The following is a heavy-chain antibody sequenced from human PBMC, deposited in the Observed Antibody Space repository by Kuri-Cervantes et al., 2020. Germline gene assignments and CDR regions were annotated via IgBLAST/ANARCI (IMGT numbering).Heavy chain of an antibody. V-gene: IGHV4-34*01. CDR1: GGSFSGYY. CDR3: ARGRSGYYPHKYNWFDP. J-gene: IGHJ5*02. D-gene: IGHD3-3*01. CDR2: INHSGSS. Sequence: SETLSLTCAAYGGSFSGYYWSWIRQPPGKGLEWIGEINHSGSSNYNPSLKSRVTISVDTSKNQFSLKLSSVTAADTAVYYCARGRSGYYPHKYNWFDPWGQGTLVTVSS.